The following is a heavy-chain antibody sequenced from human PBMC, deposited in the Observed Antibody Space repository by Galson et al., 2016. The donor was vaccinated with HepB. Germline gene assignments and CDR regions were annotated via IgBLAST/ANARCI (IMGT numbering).Heavy chain of an antibody. CDR3: AKDHREDYCNDGGCYPYFDS. Sequence: ETLSLTCSVSGESMNSYLWNWIRQSPERGLEWTGYIYSSGRATYNPSLQSRTTISVDTSKKQFSLYLNSVSAADTAIYSWAKDHREDYCNDGGCYPYFDSWGRETLVTVSS. D-gene: IGHD2-8*01. V-gene: IGHV4-59*01. CDR2: IYSSGRA. CDR1: GESMNSYL. J-gene: IGHJ4*02.